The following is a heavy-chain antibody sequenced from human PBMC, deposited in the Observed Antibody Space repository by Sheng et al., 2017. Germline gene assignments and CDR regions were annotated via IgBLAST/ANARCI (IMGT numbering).Heavy chain of an antibody. CDR1: GYSISSGYY. V-gene: IGHV4-38-2*02. J-gene: IGHJ4*02. Sequence: QVQLQESGPGLVKPSETLSLTCAVSGYSISSGYYWGWIRQPPGKGLEWIGSIYHSGSTYYNPSLKSRVTISVDTSKNQFSLKLSSVTAADTAVYYCAREGAVPAAIRPARPDLGVVDYWGQGNPGHRL. CDR3: AREGAVPAAIRPARPDLGVVDY. D-gene: IGHD2-2*02. CDR2: IYHSGST.